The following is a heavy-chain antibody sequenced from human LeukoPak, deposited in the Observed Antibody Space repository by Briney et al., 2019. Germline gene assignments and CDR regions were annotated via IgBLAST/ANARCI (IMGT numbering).Heavy chain of an antibody. CDR1: GFTFSSYA. V-gene: IGHV3-30*04. CDR3: ARGRYSGYNGCVDY. CDR2: ISYDGSNK. J-gene: IGHJ4*02. Sequence: GSLRLSCAASGFTFSSYAMHWVRQAPGKGLEWVAVISYDGSNKYYADSVKGRFTISRDNSKNTLYLQMNSLRAEDTAVYYCARGRYSGYNGCVDYWGQGTLVTVSS. D-gene: IGHD5-12*01.